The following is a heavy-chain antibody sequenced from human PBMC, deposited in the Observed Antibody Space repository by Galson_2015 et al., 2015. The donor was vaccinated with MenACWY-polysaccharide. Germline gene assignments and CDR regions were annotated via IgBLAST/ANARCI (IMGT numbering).Heavy chain of an antibody. D-gene: IGHD3-10*01. CDR2: LSPTTGNT. J-gene: IGHJ4*02. V-gene: IGHV3-23*01. CDR3: AKGAAHYGSGNYYDY. CDR1: GLTFSSYG. Sequence: SLRLSCAGSGLTFSSYGMGWVRQAPGKGLEWVSGLSPTTGNTYYADSVRGRFTFSRDNSKNTLYLQMDSLRAEDTALYYCAKGAAHYGSGNYYDYWGQGTQVTVSS.